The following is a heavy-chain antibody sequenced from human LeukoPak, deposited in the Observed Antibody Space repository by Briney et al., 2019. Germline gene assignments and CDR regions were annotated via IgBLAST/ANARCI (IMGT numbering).Heavy chain of an antibody. CDR3: ARRSLVQHLHL. J-gene: IGHJ6*03. D-gene: IGHD3-10*01. V-gene: IGHV7-4-1*02. CDR2: IDTNTGKP. CDR1: GYTFTSHA. Sequence: ASVNVSCKASGYTFTSHAMNWVRQAPGQGLEDIGWIDTNTGKPTYAQDFPGRFVFSFDTAVNTAYLHISSLKTEDTAVYYCARRSLVQHLHLWGKGTTVTVSS.